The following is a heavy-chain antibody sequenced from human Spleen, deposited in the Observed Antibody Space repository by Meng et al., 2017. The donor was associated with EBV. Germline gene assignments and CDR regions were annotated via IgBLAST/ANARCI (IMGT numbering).Heavy chain of an antibody. V-gene: IGHV1-3*01. J-gene: IGHJ4*02. CDR1: GYTFTDYA. CDR2: INAGSGNT. Sequence: QVQVMQSGAVVKKPGASVKVSCKASGYTFTDYAVHWVRQAPGQRFEWMGWINAGSGNTRYSHKFQGSVTITRDTSASTAYMELSSLRSEDTAVYYCARDYSTSTRIFDYWGQGTLVTVSS. CDR3: ARDYSTSTRIFDY. D-gene: IGHD2/OR15-2a*01.